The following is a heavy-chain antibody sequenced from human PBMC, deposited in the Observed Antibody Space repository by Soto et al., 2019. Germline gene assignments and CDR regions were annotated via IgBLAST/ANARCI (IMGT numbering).Heavy chain of an antibody. D-gene: IGHD3-22*01. J-gene: IGHJ4*02. CDR1: GYTFTSYG. CDR2: ISAYNGNT. Sequence: GASVKVSCKASGYTFTSYGISWVRQAPGRGLEWMGWISAYNGNTNYAQKLQGRVTMTTDTSTSTAYMELRSLRSDDTAVYYCARTYDSSGYYYVFSDYWGQGTLVTVSS. CDR3: ARTYDSSGYYYVFSDY. V-gene: IGHV1-18*01.